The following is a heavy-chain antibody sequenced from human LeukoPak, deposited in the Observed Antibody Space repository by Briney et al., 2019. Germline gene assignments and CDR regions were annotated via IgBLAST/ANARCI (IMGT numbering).Heavy chain of an antibody. D-gene: IGHD1-20*01. V-gene: IGHV4-31*03. J-gene: IGHJ4*02. CDR1: GGSISSGGYF. CDR3: ARGDNWNAFDY. Sequence: ASETLSLTCTVSGGSISSGGYFWSWIRQHPGRGLEWIGYISSSGSSNYNPSLKSRITISVDTSKNQFSLRLNSLTAADTAVYFCARGDNWNAFDYWGQGTLVTVSS. CDR2: ISSSGSS.